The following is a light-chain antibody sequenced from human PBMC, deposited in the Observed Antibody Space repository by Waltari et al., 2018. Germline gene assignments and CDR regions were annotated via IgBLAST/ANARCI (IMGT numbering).Light chain of an antibody. CDR2: EDN. CDR1: SGSIAGYF. J-gene: IGLJ3*02. V-gene: IGLV6-57*04. CDR3: QSYDGSYWV. Sequence: NFMLTQPHSVSESPGKTVTISCPRSSGSIAGYFVQWNQQRPFSAPTTVIYEDNQRPSGVPDRFAGSIDGSSNSASLAISRLKSEDEANYYSQSYDGSYWVFGGGTKLTVL.